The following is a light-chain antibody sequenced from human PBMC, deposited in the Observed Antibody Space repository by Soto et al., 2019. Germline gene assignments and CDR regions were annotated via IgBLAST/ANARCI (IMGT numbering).Light chain of an antibody. CDR3: QQYHKFWT. J-gene: IGKJ1*01. V-gene: IGKV1-5*03. Sequence: DIQMTQSPSTLSASVGDRVTITCRASQSVGSWLAWYQQKPGKAPKLLIYKASRLESGVPSRFSGSESGTEFTLTNSNLQPDDVATYYCQQYHKFWTFGQGTKVEIK. CDR2: KAS. CDR1: QSVGSW.